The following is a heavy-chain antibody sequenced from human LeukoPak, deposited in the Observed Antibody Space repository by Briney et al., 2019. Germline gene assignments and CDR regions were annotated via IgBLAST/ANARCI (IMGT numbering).Heavy chain of an antibody. J-gene: IGHJ3*02. V-gene: IGHV4-61*02. D-gene: IGHD3-22*01. CDR2: IYTSGST. CDR3: ARVGSKDYYDSSGYYYGAFDI. CDR1: GGSISSGSYY. Sequence: SETLSLTCTVSGGSISSGSYYWSWIRQPAGKGMEWIGRIYTSGSTNYNPSRKSRVTISVDTSKNQFSLKLSSVTAADTAVYYCARVGSKDYYDSSGYYYGAFDIWGQGTMVTVSS.